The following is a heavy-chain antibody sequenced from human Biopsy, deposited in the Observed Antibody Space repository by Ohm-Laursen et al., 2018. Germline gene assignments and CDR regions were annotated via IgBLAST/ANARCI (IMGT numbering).Heavy chain of an antibody. Sequence: GSSVKVSCKAPGGTFSNYGVNWVRQAPGQGLEWMGWINTYNGNTNYAQNLQGRVTMTTDTSTSTAYMGLRSLRSDDTAVYYCARERGGYKRTDYWGQGTLVTVSS. CDR2: INTYNGNT. D-gene: IGHD5-24*01. CDR1: GGTFSNYG. V-gene: IGHV1-18*01. J-gene: IGHJ4*02. CDR3: ARERGGYKRTDY.